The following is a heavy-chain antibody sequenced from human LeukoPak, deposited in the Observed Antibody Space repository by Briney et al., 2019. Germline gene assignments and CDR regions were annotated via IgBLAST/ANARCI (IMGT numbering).Heavy chain of an antibody. CDR2: IKPNSGGT. V-gene: IGHV1-2*02. Sequence: GASVKVSCKASGYTFTGSYMHWVRQAPGQGLEWMGWIKPNSGGTNYAQKFQGRVTMTMDTSISTAYMELSRLRFDDTAVYYCARAPEQWLVYYFDYWGQGTLVTVSS. CDR1: GYTFTGSY. CDR3: ARAPEQWLVYYFDY. J-gene: IGHJ4*02. D-gene: IGHD6-19*01.